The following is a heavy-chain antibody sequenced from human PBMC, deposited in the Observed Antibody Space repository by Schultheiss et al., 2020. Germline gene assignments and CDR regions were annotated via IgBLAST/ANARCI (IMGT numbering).Heavy chain of an antibody. CDR1: GFTFSSYA. J-gene: IGHJ4*02. CDR2: ISGSGGST. CDR3: ARAYSGYDPEDY. Sequence: GGSLRLSCAASGFTFSSYAMSWVRQAPGKGLEWVSAISGSGGSTYYADSVKGRFTISRDNSKNSLYLQMNSLRAEDTAVYYCARAYSGYDPEDYWGQGTLVTVSS. V-gene: IGHV3-23*01. D-gene: IGHD5-12*01.